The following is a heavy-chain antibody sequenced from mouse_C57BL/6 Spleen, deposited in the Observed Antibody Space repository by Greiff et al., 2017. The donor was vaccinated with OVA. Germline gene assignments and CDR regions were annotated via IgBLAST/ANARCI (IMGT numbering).Heavy chain of an antibody. J-gene: IGHJ1*03. CDR3: ARHGLTNWDAWYFDV. D-gene: IGHD4-1*01. V-gene: IGHV1-64*01. CDR2: IHPNSGST. Sequence: VQLQQPGAELVKPGASVKLSCKASGYTFTSYWMHWVKQRPGQGLEWIGMIHPNSGSTNYNEKFKSKATLTVDKSSSTAYMQLSSLTSEDSAVYYCARHGLTNWDAWYFDVWGTGTTVTVSS. CDR1: GYTFTSYW.